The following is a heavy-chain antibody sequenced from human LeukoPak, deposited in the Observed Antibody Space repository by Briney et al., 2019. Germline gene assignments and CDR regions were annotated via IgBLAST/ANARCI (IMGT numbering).Heavy chain of an antibody. J-gene: IGHJ4*02. CDR1: GYTLTELS. CDR3: ATGGSGYPYYFDY. Sequence: ASVTVSCKVSGYTLTELSMHWVRQAPGKGLEWMGGFDPEDGETIYAQKFQGRVTMTEDTSTDTAYMELSSLRSEDTAVYYCATGGSGYPYYFDYWGQGTLVTVSS. CDR2: FDPEDGET. V-gene: IGHV1-24*01. D-gene: IGHD3-22*01.